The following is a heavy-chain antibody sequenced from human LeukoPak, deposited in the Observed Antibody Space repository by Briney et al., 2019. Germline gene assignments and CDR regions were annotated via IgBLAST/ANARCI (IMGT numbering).Heavy chain of an antibody. J-gene: IGHJ5*02. CDR3: ARDSCGYSLGWFDP. Sequence: SETLSLTCTDSGGSISSGSYYWSWIRQPAGKGLEWIGRIYTSGSTNYNPFLKSRVTISVDTSKNQFSLKLSSVTAADTAVYYCARDSCGYSLGWFDPWGQGTLVTVSS. CDR1: GGSISSGSYY. D-gene: IGHD5-18*01. V-gene: IGHV4-61*02. CDR2: IYTSGST.